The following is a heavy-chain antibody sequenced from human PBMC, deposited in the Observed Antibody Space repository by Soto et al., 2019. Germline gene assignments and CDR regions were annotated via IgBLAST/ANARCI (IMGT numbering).Heavy chain of an antibody. J-gene: IGHJ3*02. Sequence: AVKVSCKASGGTFSSYAISWVRQAPGQGLEWMGGIIPIFGTANYAQKFQGRVTITADESTSTAYMELSSLRSEDTAVYYCARDIGSYYGAGAFDIWGQGTMVTVSS. CDR3: ARDIGSYYGAGAFDI. D-gene: IGHD1-26*01. CDR2: IIPIFGTA. CDR1: GGTFSSYA. V-gene: IGHV1-69*13.